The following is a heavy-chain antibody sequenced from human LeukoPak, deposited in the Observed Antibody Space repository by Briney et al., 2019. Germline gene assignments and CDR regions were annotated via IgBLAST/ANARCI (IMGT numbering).Heavy chain of an antibody. J-gene: IGHJ5*02. CDR3: ARAISGSA. V-gene: IGHV3-7*01. CDR2: VKQDGSEK. Sequence: GGSLRLSCAASGFTVSSNYMSWVRQAPGKGLEWVANVKQDGSEKYYVDSVRGRFTISRDNAKNSVYLQMNSLRAEDTALYYCARAISGSAWGQGTLVTVSS. CDR1: GFTVSSNY. D-gene: IGHD3-10*01.